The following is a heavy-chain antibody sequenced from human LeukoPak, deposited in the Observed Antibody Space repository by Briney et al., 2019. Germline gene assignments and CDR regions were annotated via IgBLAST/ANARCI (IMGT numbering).Heavy chain of an antibody. J-gene: IGHJ4*02. CDR1: GFTFSSYE. V-gene: IGHV3-48*03. Sequence: GGSLRLSCAASGFTFSSYEMSWVRQAPGKGLEWVSYISATGNTIFYADSVKGRFTVSRDNAKNSLYLQMSSLRAEDTAVYYCSSDDNRMHLWALFDYWGQGTLVTVSS. D-gene: IGHD5-18*01. CDR2: ISATGNTI. CDR3: SSDDNRMHLWALFDY.